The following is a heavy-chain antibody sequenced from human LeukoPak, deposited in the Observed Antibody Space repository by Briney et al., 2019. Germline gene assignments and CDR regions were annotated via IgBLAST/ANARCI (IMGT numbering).Heavy chain of an antibody. CDR3: ARGYSYSNCDGFDY. Sequence: SQTLSLTCTVSGGSISSGSYYWSWIRQPAGKGLEWIGRIYTSGSTNYNPSLKSRVTISVDTSKNQFSLKLSSVTAADTAVYYCARGYSYSNCDGFDYWGQGTLVTVSS. CDR1: GGSISSGSYY. D-gene: IGHD4-11*01. J-gene: IGHJ4*02. CDR2: IYTSGST. V-gene: IGHV4-61*02.